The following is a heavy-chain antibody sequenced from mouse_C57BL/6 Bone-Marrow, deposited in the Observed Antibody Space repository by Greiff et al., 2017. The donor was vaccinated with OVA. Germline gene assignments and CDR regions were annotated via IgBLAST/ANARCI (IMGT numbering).Heavy chain of an antibody. CDR3: ARRDYYGSSYSPFDY. Sequence: VQLQQPGAELVKPGASVKLSCKASGYTFTSYWMHWVKQRPGQGLEWIGMIHPNSGSTNYNEKFKSKATLTVDKSSSTAYMQLSSLTSEDSAVYYCARRDYYGSSYSPFDYWGQGTTLTVSS. V-gene: IGHV1-64*01. D-gene: IGHD1-1*01. CDR2: IHPNSGST. J-gene: IGHJ2*01. CDR1: GYTFTSYW.